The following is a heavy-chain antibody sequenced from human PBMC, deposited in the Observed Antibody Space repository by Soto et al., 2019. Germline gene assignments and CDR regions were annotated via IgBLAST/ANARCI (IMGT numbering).Heavy chain of an antibody. D-gene: IGHD2-15*01. CDR3: SRTVVVAATSDAVDI. CDR2: IYYSGST. CDR1: GGSISSGGYY. V-gene: IGHV4-31*03. J-gene: IGHJ3*02. Sequence: QVQLQESGPGLVKPSQTLSLTCTVSGGSISSGGYYWSWIRQHPGKGLEWIGYIYYSGSTYYNPSLKSRVTISVDTSKNQFSLKLSSVTAADTAVYYCSRTVVVAATSDAVDIWGQGTMVTVSS.